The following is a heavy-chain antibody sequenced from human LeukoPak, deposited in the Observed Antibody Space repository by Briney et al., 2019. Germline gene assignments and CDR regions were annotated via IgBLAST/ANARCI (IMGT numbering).Heavy chain of an antibody. J-gene: IGHJ4*02. CDR3: ARIFRSKYDSSGYWDY. Sequence: ASVKVSCKASGYTFASYGISWVRQAPGQGLEWMGWISAYNGNTNYARKLQGRVTMTTDTSTSTAYMELRSLRSDDTAVYYCARIFRSKYDSSGYWDYWGQGTLVTVSS. CDR1: GYTFASYG. CDR2: ISAYNGNT. V-gene: IGHV1-18*01. D-gene: IGHD3-22*01.